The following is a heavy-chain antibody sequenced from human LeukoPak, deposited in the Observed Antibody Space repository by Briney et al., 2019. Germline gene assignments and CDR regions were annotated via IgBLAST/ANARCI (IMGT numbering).Heavy chain of an antibody. CDR1: GYTLTELS. Sequence: GASVKVSCKVSGYTLTELSMHWVRQAPGKGLEWMGGFDPEDGETIYAQKFQGRVTMTEDTSTDTAYMELSSLRSEDTAVYYCATANMITFRGVIVRPFDYWGQGTLVTVSS. CDR2: FDPEDGET. CDR3: ATANMITFRGVIVRPFDY. D-gene: IGHD3-16*02. V-gene: IGHV1-24*01. J-gene: IGHJ4*02.